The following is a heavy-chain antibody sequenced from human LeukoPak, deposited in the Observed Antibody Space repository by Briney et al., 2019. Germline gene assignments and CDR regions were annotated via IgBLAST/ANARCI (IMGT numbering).Heavy chain of an antibody. D-gene: IGHD3-9*01. CDR3: AKDRTYYDILTGDPPDY. CDR1: GFTFSSYG. V-gene: IGHV3-30*02. J-gene: IGHJ4*02. CDR2: IRYDGSNK. Sequence: GGSLRLSCAASGFTFSSYGMHWVRRAPGKGLEWVAFIRYDGSNKYYADSVKGRFTISRDNSKNTLYLQMNSLRAEDTAVYYCAKDRTYYDILTGDPPDYWGQGTLVTVSS.